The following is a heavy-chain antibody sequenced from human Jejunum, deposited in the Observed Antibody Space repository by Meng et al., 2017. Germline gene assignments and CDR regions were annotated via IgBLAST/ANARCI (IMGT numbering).Heavy chain of an antibody. CDR1: GDSISSDNW. D-gene: IGHD6-19*01. V-gene: IGHV4-4*02. CDR3: ARKGGTYSTGHFPHFDY. J-gene: IGHJ4*02. CDR2: IFRTGTS. Sequence: VRRQGSGPGLWTPSGTLSLTVAVSGDSISSDNWWSWVRQPPGKGPEWIGDIFRTGTSNYSPSLRSRVAIYMDKSKNQFSLSLNSVTAADTAVYYCARKGGTYSTGHFPHFDYWGQGTLVTVSS.